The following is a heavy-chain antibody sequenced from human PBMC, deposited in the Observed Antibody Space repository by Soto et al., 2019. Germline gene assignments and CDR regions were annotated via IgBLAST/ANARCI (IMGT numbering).Heavy chain of an antibody. CDR1: GFTFSNAW. CDR3: TTDSYITSIIVRFDY. CDR2: VKSKTDGGTT. Sequence: PGGSLRLSCAASGFTFSNAWINWVRRTPGKGLEWVGRVKSKTDGGTTDFAAPVKGRFAISRDDSKNMVYLEMNSLKTEDTAIYYCTTDSYITSIIVRFDYWGHGTLVTVSS. D-gene: IGHD3-22*01. J-gene: IGHJ4*01. V-gene: IGHV3-15*07.